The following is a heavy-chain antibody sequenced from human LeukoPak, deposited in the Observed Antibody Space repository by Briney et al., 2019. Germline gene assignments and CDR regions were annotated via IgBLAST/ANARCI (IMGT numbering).Heavy chain of an antibody. CDR1: GGSISSGDYY. CDR2: IYYSGST. Sequence: TPSETLSLTCTVSGGSISSGDYYWSWIRQPPGKGLEWIGYIYYSGSTYYNPSLKSRVTISVDTSKNQFSLKLSSVTAAGTAVYYCARNYYGSGSFLNWFDLWGQGTLVTVSS. V-gene: IGHV4-30-4*01. J-gene: IGHJ5*02. D-gene: IGHD3-10*01. CDR3: ARNYYGSGSFLNWFDL.